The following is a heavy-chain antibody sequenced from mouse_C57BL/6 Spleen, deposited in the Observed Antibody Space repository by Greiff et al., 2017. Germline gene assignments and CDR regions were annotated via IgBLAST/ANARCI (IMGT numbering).Heavy chain of an antibody. CDR1: GYTFTDYE. V-gene: IGHV1-15*01. Sequence: QVQLQQSGAELVRPGASVTLSCKASGYTFTDYEMHWVKQTPVHGLEWIGAIDPETGGTAYNQKFKGKAILTADKSSSTAYMELRSLTSEDSAVYYCTSLLDYGDGAGYYVDYWGQGTTLTVSS. D-gene: IGHD2-4*01. CDR2: IDPETGGT. CDR3: TSLLDYGDGAGYYVDY. J-gene: IGHJ2*01.